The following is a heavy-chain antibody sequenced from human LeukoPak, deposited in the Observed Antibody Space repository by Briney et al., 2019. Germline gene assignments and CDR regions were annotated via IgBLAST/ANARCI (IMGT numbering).Heavy chain of an antibody. Sequence: GRSLRLSCAASGFTFDDYAMHWVRQAPGKGLEWVSGISWNSGSIGYADSVKGRFTISRDNAKNSLYLQMNSLRAEDTAVYYCAREVGAYYFDYWGQGTLVTVSS. CDR2: ISWNSGSI. J-gene: IGHJ4*02. CDR3: AREVGAYYFDY. D-gene: IGHD1-26*01. V-gene: IGHV3-9*01. CDR1: GFTFDDYA.